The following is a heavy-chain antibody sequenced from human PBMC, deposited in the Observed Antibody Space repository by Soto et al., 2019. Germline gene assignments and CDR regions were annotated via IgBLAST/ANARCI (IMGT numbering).Heavy chain of an antibody. V-gene: IGHV4-39*01. CDR3: ARQAWLGEPWYFDY. D-gene: IGHD3-10*01. Sequence: SETLSLTCTVSGGSISSSSYYWGWIRQPPGKGLEWIGSIYYSGSTHYNPSLKSRVTISVDTSKNQFSLKLSSVTAADTAVYYCARQAWLGEPWYFDYWGQATLVTVSS. J-gene: IGHJ4*02. CDR2: IYYSGST. CDR1: GGSISSSSYY.